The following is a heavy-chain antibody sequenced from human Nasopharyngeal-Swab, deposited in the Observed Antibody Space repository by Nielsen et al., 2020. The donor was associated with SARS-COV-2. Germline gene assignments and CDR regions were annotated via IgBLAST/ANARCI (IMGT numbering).Heavy chain of an antibody. D-gene: IGHD2-21*02. Sequence: ASVKVSCRASGYTFTGYYMHWVRQAPGQGLEWMGWINPNSGGTNYAQKFQGGVTMTRDTSISTAYMELSRLRSDDTAVYYCARSHIVVVTDAFDIWGQGTMVTVSS. J-gene: IGHJ3*02. V-gene: IGHV1-2*02. CDR1: GYTFTGYY. CDR3: ARSHIVVVTDAFDI. CDR2: INPNSGGT.